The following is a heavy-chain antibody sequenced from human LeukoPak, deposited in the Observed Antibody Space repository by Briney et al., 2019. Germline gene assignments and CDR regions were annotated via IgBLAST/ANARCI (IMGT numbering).Heavy chain of an antibody. V-gene: IGHV5-51*01. CDR3: ARPVGTTVTAGAFDI. Sequence: GESLKISCKGSGYSFTSYWIGWVRQMPGKGLEWMGIIYPGDSDTRYSPSFQGQVTISADKSISTAYLQWSSLKASDTAMYYCARPVGTTVTAGAFDIWGQGTMVTVSS. CDR2: IYPGDSDT. CDR1: GYSFTSYW. D-gene: IGHD4-17*01. J-gene: IGHJ3*02.